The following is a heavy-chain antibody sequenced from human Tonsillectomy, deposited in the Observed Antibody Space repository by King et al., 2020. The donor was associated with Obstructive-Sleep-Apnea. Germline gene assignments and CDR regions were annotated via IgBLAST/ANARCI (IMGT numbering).Heavy chain of an antibody. V-gene: IGHV1-18*04. CDR3: ARDRGDSGSYYAYFDY. CDR1: GYSFPSYG. Sequence: QLVQSGAEVKKPGASVKVSCRASGYSFPSYGISWVRQAPGQGLEWMGWINAYNGNTNYAQKLQGRVIMTTDTSTSTAYMELRSLRFDDTAIYYCARDRGDSGSYYAYFDYWGQGTLVTVSS. CDR2: INAYNGNT. J-gene: IGHJ4*02. D-gene: IGHD1-26*01.